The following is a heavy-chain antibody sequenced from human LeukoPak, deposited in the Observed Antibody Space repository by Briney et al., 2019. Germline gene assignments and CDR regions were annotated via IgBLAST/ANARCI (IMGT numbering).Heavy chain of an antibody. V-gene: IGHV4-39*07. D-gene: IGHD6-19*01. CDR2: IDYSGST. Sequence: SQTLSLTCTVSGGSISSGSHYWGWIRQPPGKGLEWIGSIDYSGSTYYNPSLKSRATISIDTSKNQFSLKLSSMTAADTAVYYCAREYTLYRSGWFLDYWGQGTVVAVSS. J-gene: IGHJ4*02. CDR3: AREYTLYRSGWFLDY. CDR1: GGSISSGSHY.